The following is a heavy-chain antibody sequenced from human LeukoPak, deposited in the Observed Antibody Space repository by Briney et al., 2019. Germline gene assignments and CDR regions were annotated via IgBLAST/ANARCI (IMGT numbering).Heavy chain of an antibody. CDR1: GYTFTSYG. D-gene: IGHD4-17*01. Sequence: ASVKVSCKASGYTFTSYGISWVRQAPGQGLEWMGWISAYNGNTNYAQKLQGRVTMTTDTSTSTAYMELRSLRSDDTAVYYCARDLSFDDYGDYIDYWGQGTLVTVSS. V-gene: IGHV1-18*01. CDR2: ISAYNGNT. J-gene: IGHJ4*02. CDR3: ARDLSFDDYGDYIDY.